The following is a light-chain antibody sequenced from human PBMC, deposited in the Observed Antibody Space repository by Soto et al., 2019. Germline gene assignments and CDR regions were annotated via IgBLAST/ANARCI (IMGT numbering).Light chain of an antibody. CDR3: QPDGHSWT. CDR2: GAS. V-gene: IGKV3-20*01. Sequence: LCWSGRERGTRSCRASQSVRSSYLAWSQQKPGQAPRLLIYGASSRATGIPERFSGSGSGTTFTVTIISMQAEHLSVYYRQPDGHSWTFRQGTKVDIK. CDR1: QSVRSSY. J-gene: IGKJ1*01.